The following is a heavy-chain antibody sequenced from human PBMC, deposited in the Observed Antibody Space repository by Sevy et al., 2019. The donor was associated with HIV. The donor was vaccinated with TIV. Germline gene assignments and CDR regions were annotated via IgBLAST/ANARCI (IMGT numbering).Heavy chain of an antibody. CDR2: IYYSGST. CDR3: ASPLDRRGYFDY. D-gene: IGHD3-9*01. V-gene: IGHV4-39*01. J-gene: IGHJ4*02. CDR1: GGSISSSSYY. Sequence: SETLSLTCTVSGGSISSSSYYWGWIRQPPGKGLEWIGSIYYSGSTYCNPSLKSRVTISVDTSKNQFSLKLSSVTAADTAVYYCASPLDRRGYFDYWGQGTLVTVSS.